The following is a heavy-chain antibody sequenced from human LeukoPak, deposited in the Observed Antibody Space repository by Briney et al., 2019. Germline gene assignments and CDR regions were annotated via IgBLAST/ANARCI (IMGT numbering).Heavy chain of an antibody. CDR1: GVSISSSY. Sequence: PSETLSLTCTVSGVSISSSYWSWIRQPPGKGLEWIGYIYYTGSTTYNPSLQSRITMSVDTSKSQFSLKLNSVTAADTAVYYCARLQSYANLLDDYWGQGILVTVSS. V-gene: IGHV4-59*01. J-gene: IGHJ4*02. D-gene: IGHD4/OR15-4a*01. CDR3: ARLQSYANLLDDY. CDR2: IYYTGST.